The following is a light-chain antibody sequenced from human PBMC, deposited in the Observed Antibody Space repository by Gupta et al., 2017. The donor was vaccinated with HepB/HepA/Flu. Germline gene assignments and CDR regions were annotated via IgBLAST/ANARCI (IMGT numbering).Light chain of an antibody. Sequence: SYVLTQPPSVSLAPGKTARITCGGNNIGSKSVHWYQQKPGKAPVLVVYDDSDRPSGIPERFSGSNSGNTATLTISRVEAGDEADDYCQVWDSSSDHWVFGGGTKLTVL. CDR1: NIGSKS. CDR2: DDS. V-gene: IGLV3-21*03. J-gene: IGLJ3*02. CDR3: QVWDSSSDHWV.